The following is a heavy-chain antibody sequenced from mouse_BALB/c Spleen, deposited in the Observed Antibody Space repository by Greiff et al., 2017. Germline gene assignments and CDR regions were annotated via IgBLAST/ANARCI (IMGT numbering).Heavy chain of an antibody. Sequence: EVKLMESGGGLVQPGGSLKLSCAASGFDFSRYWMSWVRQAPGKGLEWIGEINPDSSTINYTPSLKDKFIISRDNAKNTLYLQMSKVRSEDTALYYCARSILGNGWFAYWGQGTLVTVSA. CDR1: GFDFSRYW. D-gene: IGHD3-3*01. V-gene: IGHV4-1*02. CDR2: INPDSSTI. CDR3: ARSILGNGWFAY. J-gene: IGHJ3*01.